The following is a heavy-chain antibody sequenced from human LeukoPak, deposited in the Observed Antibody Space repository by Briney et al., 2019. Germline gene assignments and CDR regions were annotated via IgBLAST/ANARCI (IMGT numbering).Heavy chain of an antibody. V-gene: IGHV4-39*01. Sequence: SGTLSLTCTVSGGSVSSTTYYWSWIRQPPGKGLEWIASINYSGSTYYNPSLKSRVTISVDTSENQFSLKLSSVTAADTAVYYCARYVVYGSGKYYFDYWGQGTLVTVSS. CDR2: INYSGST. D-gene: IGHD3-10*01. CDR3: ARYVVYGSGKYYFDY. J-gene: IGHJ4*02. CDR1: GGSVSSTTYY.